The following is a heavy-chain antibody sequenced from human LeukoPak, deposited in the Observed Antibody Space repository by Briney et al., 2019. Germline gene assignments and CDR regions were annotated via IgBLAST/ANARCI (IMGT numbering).Heavy chain of an antibody. V-gene: IGHV3-66*02. Sequence: GGSLRLSCAASGFTVSSNYMSWVRQAPGKGLEWVSVTYSGGSTYYADSVKGRFTISRDYSKNTLYLQMNSLRAEDTAVYYCARVGDCSGGSCYSDFHYFDYWGQGTLVTVSS. J-gene: IGHJ4*02. D-gene: IGHD2-15*01. CDR1: GFTVSSNY. CDR2: TYSGGST. CDR3: ARVGDCSGGSCYSDFHYFDY.